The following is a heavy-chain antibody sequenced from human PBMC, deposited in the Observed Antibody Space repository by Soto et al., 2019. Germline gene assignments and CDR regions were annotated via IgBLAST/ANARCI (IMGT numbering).Heavy chain of an antibody. D-gene: IGHD3-10*01. CDR1: GGSFSGYY. CDR3: ARGHGELLWFGYLYDASDI. CDR2: INHSGST. J-gene: IGHJ3*02. Sequence: SETLSLTCAVYGGSFSGYYWSWIRQPPGKGLEWIGEINHSGSTNYNPALKSRVTISVDTSKNQFSLKLSSVTAADTAVYYCARGHGELLWFGYLYDASDIRGQGTLVTVS. V-gene: IGHV4-34*01.